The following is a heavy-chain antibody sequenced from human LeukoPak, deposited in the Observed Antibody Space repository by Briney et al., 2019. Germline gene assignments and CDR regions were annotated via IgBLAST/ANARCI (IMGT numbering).Heavy chain of an antibody. CDR2: INPSGGST. J-gene: IGHJ6*02. CDR1: GYTFTSYY. Sequence: ASVKVSCKASGYTFTSYYMHWVRQAPGQGLEWMGIINPSGGSTSYAQKFQGRVTMTRDTSTSTVYMELSSLRSEDTAVYYCARDGSGYSDCYGMDVWGQGTTVTVSS. V-gene: IGHV1-46*01. CDR3: ARDGSGYSDCYGMDV. D-gene: IGHD3-22*01.